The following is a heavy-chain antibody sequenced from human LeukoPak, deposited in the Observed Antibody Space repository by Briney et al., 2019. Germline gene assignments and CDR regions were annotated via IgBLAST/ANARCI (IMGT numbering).Heavy chain of an antibody. CDR3: TTLDD. CDR1: GFTFSNAW. V-gene: IGHV3-15*01. CDR2: IKSKIGGGTT. Sequence: PGGSLRLSCEASGFTFSNAWMSWVRQAPGKGLEWLGRIKSKIGGGTTDYAVPVKGRFTISRDESKNTLYLQMNSLKTEDTAVYYCTTLDDWGQGTLVTVSS. J-gene: IGHJ4*02.